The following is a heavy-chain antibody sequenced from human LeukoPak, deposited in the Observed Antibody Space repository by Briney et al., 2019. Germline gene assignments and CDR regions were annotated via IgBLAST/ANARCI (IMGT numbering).Heavy chain of an antibody. D-gene: IGHD5-12*01. J-gene: IGHJ6*03. V-gene: IGHV4-39*01. Sequence: SETLSLTCTVSGGSISIRGHYWGWIRQPPGKGLEWIGSAFYSGKTYYNPSLKSRLSISVDTSNNQFSLKLTSVTAADTAVYYCARVVYSGYDLRGAMDVWGKGTTVTVSS. CDR2: AFYSGKT. CDR1: GGSISIRGHY. CDR3: ARVVYSGYDLRGAMDV.